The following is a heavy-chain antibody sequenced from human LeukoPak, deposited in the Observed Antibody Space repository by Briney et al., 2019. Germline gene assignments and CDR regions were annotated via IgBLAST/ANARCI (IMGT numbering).Heavy chain of an antibody. CDR2: IYYSGST. Sequence: SSETLSLTCTVSGGSISSYYWSWIRQPPGKGLEWIGYIYYSGSTNYNPSLKSRVTISVDTSKNQFSLKLSSVTAADTAVYYCAREYCSGGSCYSSGFDYWGQGTLVTVSS. CDR3: AREYCSGGSCYSSGFDY. J-gene: IGHJ4*02. D-gene: IGHD2-15*01. CDR1: GGSISSYY. V-gene: IGHV4-59*01.